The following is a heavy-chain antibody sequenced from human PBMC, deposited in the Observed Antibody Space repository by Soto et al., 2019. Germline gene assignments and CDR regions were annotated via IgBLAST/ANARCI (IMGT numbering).Heavy chain of an antibody. V-gene: IGHV1-3*01. CDR3: AREYSSSGRTNYGMDV. J-gene: IGHJ6*02. CDR2: INAGNGNT. D-gene: IGHD6-6*01. CDR1: GYSFTSYV. Sequence: ASVKVSCKASGYSFTSYVMHWVRHAPGQRLEWMGWINAGNGNTKYSQKFQGRVTITRDTSASTAYMELSSLRSEDTAVYYCAREYSSSGRTNYGMDVWGQGTTVTVSS.